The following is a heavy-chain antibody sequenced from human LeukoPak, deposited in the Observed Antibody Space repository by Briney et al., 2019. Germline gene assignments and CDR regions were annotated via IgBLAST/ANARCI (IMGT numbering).Heavy chain of an antibody. CDR3: AKTYSRESGYDFFFQY. D-gene: IGHD5-12*01. J-gene: IGHJ4*02. Sequence: PGESLRLSCAASGFPISTNYMSWVRQAPGKGPEWVSIIYSGGNTFYADSVKGRFTISRDSSKNTLFLQMNSLRVEDTAVYYCAKTYSRESGYDFFFQYWGQGTRVTVSS. V-gene: IGHV3-53*01. CDR1: GFPISTNY. CDR2: IYSGGNT.